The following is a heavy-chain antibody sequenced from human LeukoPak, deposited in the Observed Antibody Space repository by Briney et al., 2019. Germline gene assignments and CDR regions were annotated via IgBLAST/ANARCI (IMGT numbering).Heavy chain of an antibody. V-gene: IGHV3-49*04. J-gene: IGHJ4*02. D-gene: IGHD5-18*01. Sequence: PGGSLRLSCIASGFTFGDYAMSWVRQAPGKGLEWVGFIRSKAYGGTTEYAASVKGRFTISRDDSKSIAYLQMNSLKTEDTAVYYCTRDRIQGDYWGQGTLVTVSS. CDR2: IRSKAYGGTT. CDR1: GFTFGDYA. CDR3: TRDRIQGDY.